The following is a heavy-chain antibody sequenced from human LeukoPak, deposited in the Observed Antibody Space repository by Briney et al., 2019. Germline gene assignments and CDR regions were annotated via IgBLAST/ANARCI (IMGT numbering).Heavy chain of an antibody. Sequence: SETLSLTCAVYVGSFSGSYWSWIRQPPGKGLEWIGEINHSGSTNYNPSLKSRVTISVDTSKNQFSLKLSSVTAADTAVYYCARVVVPAAIDWFDPWGQGTLVTVSS. J-gene: IGHJ5*02. V-gene: IGHV4-34*01. CDR1: VGSFSGSY. D-gene: IGHD2-2*01. CDR3: ARVVVPAAIDWFDP. CDR2: INHSGST.